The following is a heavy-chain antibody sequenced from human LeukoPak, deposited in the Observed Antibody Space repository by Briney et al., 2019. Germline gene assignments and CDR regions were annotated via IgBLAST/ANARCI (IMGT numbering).Heavy chain of an antibody. J-gene: IGHJ4*02. CDR2: FDPEDGET. V-gene: IGHV1-24*01. Sequence: GASVKVSCKVSGYTLTELSMHWVRQAPGKGLEWMGGFDPEDGETIYAQKFQGRVTMTRNTSISTAYMELSSLRSEDTAVYYCVFGYDILTGWGQGTLVTVSS. CDR1: GYTLTELS. CDR3: VFGYDILTG. D-gene: IGHD3-9*01.